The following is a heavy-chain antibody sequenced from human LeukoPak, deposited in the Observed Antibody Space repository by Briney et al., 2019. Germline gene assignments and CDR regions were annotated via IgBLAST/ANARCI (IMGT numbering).Heavy chain of an antibody. J-gene: IGHJ4*02. V-gene: IGHV3-48*03. CDR1: GFTFSSYE. D-gene: IGHD2-15*01. Sequence: PGGSLRLSCAVSGFTFSSYEMNWVRQAPGKGLEWVSYISSSGSTIYYADSVEGRFTISRDNAKNSLYLQMNSLRAEDTAVYYCARAEDCSGGSCYSGYWGQGTLVTVSP. CDR3: ARAEDCSGGSCYSGY. CDR2: ISSSGSTI.